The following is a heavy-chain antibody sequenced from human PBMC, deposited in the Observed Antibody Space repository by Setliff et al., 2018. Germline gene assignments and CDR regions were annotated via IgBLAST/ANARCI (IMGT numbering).Heavy chain of an antibody. V-gene: IGHV4-38-2*02. D-gene: IGHD3-10*01. J-gene: IGHJ4*02. Sequence: SETLSLTCTVSGGSISSGYYWGWIRQPPGKGLEWIGTIYHSGSTYYNPSLKSRVTISVDTSKNQFSLKLSSVTAADTAVYYCARLYAGLRGLRGYFDYWGQGTLVTVSS. CDR2: IYHSGST. CDR1: GGSISSGYY. CDR3: ARLYAGLRGLRGYFDY.